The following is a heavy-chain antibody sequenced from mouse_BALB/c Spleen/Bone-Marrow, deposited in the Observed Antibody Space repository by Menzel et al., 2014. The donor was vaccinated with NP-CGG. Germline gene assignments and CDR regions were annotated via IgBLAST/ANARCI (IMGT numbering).Heavy chain of an antibody. CDR2: ISSGSSTI. CDR3: TRGGNWEDFDY. J-gene: IGHJ2*01. Sequence: ESGGGLVQPGGSRKLSCAASGFTFSSFGMHWVRQAPERGLEWVAYISSGSSTIFYADTVKGRFTISIDNPKNTLFLQMTSLRSEDTAMYCCTRGGNWEDFDYWGQGLTLTVSS. D-gene: IGHD4-1*01. CDR1: GFTFSSFG. V-gene: IGHV5-17*02.